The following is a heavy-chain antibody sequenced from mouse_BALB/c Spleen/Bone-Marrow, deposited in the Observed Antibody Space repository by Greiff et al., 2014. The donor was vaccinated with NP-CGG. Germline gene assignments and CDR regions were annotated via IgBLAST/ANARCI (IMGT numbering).Heavy chain of an antibody. Sequence: VQLQQPGAELVKPGASVKLSCTASGFNIKDTYMHWVKQRPEQGLEWIGRIDPANGNTKYDPKFQGKATITADTSSNTAYLQLCSLTSEDTAVYYCAIYYYGSSGFAYWGQGTLVTVSA. J-gene: IGHJ3*01. CDR2: IDPANGNT. D-gene: IGHD1-1*01. V-gene: IGHV14-3*02. CDR3: AIYYYGSSGFAY. CDR1: GFNIKDTY.